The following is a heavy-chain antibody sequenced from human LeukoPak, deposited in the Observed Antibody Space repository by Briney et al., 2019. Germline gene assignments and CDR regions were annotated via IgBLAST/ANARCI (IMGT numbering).Heavy chain of an antibody. J-gene: IGHJ4*02. CDR3: ARGGDTSGLYLYYFDY. Sequence: GESLKISCKGSGYSFTTYWIGWVRQMPGKGLEWMGIIYPGDSDTRYSPSFQGQVTISVDKSISTAYLQWSSLKASDAAMYYCARGGDTSGLYLYYFDYWGQGTLVTVSS. V-gene: IGHV5-51*01. D-gene: IGHD3-22*01. CDR1: GYSFTTYW. CDR2: IYPGDSDT.